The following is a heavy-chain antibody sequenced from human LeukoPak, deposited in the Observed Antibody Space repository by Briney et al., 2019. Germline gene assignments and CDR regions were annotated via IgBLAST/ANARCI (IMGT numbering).Heavy chain of an antibody. CDR1: GFTFDDYA. V-gene: IGHV3-43*02. CDR3: AKDVATAAGTFY. CDR2: ISGDGGST. D-gene: IGHD6-13*01. J-gene: IGHJ4*02. Sequence: GGSLRLSCAASGFTFDDYAMHWLRQAPGKGLEWVSLISGDGGSTYYADSVKGRFTISRDNSKNSLYLQMNSLRTEDTALYYCAKDVATAAGTFYWGQGTLVTASS.